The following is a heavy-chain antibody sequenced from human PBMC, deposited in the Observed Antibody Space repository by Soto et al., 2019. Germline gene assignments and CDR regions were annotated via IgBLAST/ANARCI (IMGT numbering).Heavy chain of an antibody. J-gene: IGHJ6*03. CDR1: GFTFSSYA. V-gene: IGHV3-23*01. CDR2: ISGSGGST. CDR3: AKVGGSKNRFEYYMDV. Sequence: PGRSLRLSCAASGFTFSSYAMSWVRQAPGKGLEWVSAISGSGGSTYYADSVKGRFTISRDNSKNTLYLQMNSLRAEDTAVYYCAKVGGSKNRFEYYMDVWGKGTTVTVSS. D-gene: IGHD3-16*01.